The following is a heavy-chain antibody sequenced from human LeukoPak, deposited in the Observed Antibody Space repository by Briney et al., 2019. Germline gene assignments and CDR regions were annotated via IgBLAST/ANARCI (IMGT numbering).Heavy chain of an antibody. CDR3: ASLRGYSYGLDY. CDR1: GGSISNSSYF. J-gene: IGHJ4*02. V-gene: IGHV4-61*05. Sequence: SETLSLTCTVSGGSISNSSYFWGWIRQPPGKGLEWIGYIYYSGSTNYNPSLKSRVTISVDTSKNQFSLKLSSVTAADTAVYYCASLRGYSYGLDYWGQGTLVTVSS. CDR2: IYYSGST. D-gene: IGHD5-18*01.